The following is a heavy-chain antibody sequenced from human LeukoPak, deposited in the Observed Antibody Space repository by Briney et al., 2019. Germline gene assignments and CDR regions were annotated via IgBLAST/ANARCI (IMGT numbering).Heavy chain of an antibody. Sequence: SETLSLTCAVYGGSFSGYYWSWIRQPPGKGLEWIGEINHSGSTNYNPSLKSRVTISVDTSKNQFSLKLSSVTAADTAVYYCARGQLLLRWSGFDYWGQGTLVTVSS. V-gene: IGHV4-34*01. CDR3: ARGQLLLRWSGFDY. J-gene: IGHJ4*02. CDR1: GGSFSGYY. D-gene: IGHD2-2*01. CDR2: INHSGST.